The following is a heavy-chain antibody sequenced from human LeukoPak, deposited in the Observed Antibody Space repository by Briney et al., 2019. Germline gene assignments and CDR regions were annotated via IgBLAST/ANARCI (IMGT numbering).Heavy chain of an antibody. CDR2: IYHSGST. V-gene: IGHV4-38-2*02. Sequence: SETLSLTCTVSGYSISSGYYWGWIRQPPGKGLEWIGSIYHSGSTYYNPSLKSRVTISVDTSKNQFSLKLSFVTAADTAVYYCATLTGDIVYWGQGTLVTVSS. D-gene: IGHD7-27*01. CDR1: GYSISSGYY. CDR3: ATLTGDIVY. J-gene: IGHJ4*02.